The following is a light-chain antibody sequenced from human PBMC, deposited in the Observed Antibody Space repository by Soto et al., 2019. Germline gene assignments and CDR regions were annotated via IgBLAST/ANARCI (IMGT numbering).Light chain of an antibody. CDR3: LLYYGGQLGV. CDR2: STN. CDR1: TGAVTSGYY. Sequence: QTVVTQEPSLTVSPGGTVTLTCASSTGAVTSGYYPNWFQQKPGQAPRALIYSTNNKYSWTPARFSGSLLGGKAALTLSGVKHEDEADYYCLLYYGGQLGVFGGGTKVTVL. J-gene: IGLJ2*01. V-gene: IGLV7-43*01.